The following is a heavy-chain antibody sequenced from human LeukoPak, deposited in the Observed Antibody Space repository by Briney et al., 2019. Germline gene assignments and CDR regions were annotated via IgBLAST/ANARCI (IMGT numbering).Heavy chain of an antibody. V-gene: IGHV3-7*01. Sequence: GGSLRLSCATSGFTFSPYWMSWVRQAPGKGLEWLANINPDGSETYYLDSVKGRFTISRDNVKNSLFLLLNSLRAEDTAVYYCGRWGIEAAIDYWGQGTLVTVSS. CDR2: INPDGSET. CDR3: GRWGIEAAIDY. J-gene: IGHJ4*02. CDR1: GFTFSPYW. D-gene: IGHD2-2*01.